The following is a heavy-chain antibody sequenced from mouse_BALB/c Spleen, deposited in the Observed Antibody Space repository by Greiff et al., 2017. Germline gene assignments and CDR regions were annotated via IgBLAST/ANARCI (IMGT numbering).Heavy chain of an antibody. CDR1: GYTFTDYY. CDR3: AREGLRLRAWFAY. Sequence: VQLVESGPELVKPGASVKISCKASGYTFTDYYINWVKQKPGQGLEWIGWIYPGSGNAKYNEKFKGKATLTVDTSSSTAYMQLSSLTSEDTAVYFCAREGLRLRAWFAYWGQGTLVTVSA. CDR2: IYPGSGNA. D-gene: IGHD1-2*01. V-gene: IGHV1-84*02. J-gene: IGHJ3*01.